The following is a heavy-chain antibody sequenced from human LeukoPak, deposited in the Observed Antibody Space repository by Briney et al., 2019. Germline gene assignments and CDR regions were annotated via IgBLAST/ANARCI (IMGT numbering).Heavy chain of an antibody. CDR3: ARERGYYDY. Sequence: GGSLRLSCAASGFTFSSYWMSWVRQAPGKGLEWVSVIYSGGSTYYADSVKGRFTISRDNSKNTLYLQMNSLRAEDTAVYYCARERGYYDYWGQGTLVSDSS. J-gene: IGHJ4*02. CDR1: GFTFSSYW. CDR2: IYSGGST. V-gene: IGHV3-53*01. D-gene: IGHD3-22*01.